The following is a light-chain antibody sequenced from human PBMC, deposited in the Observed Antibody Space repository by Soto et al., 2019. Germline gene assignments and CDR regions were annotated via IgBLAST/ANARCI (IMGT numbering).Light chain of an antibody. J-gene: IGLJ1*01. V-gene: IGLV4-69*01. CDR2: LNSDGSH. Sequence: QPVLTQSPSASASLGASVKLTCTLSSGRTSYAIAWHQQQPEKGPRYLMRLNSDGSHSRGDGIPDRFSGSSSGAERYLTISSLQSEDAADYYCQTWGTGSQVFGTGTKVTVL. CDR3: QTWGTGSQV. CDR1: SGRTSYA.